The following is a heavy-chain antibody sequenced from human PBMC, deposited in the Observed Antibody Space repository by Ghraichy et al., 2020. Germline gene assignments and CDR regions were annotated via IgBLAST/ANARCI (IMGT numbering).Heavy chain of an antibody. J-gene: IGHJ3*02. V-gene: IGHV3-66*01. CDR2: IYSGGST. D-gene: IGHD3-22*01. CDR1: GFTVSSNY. CDR3: ARKGDYYDSSGPDDAFDI. Sequence: GGSLTLSCAASGFTVSSNYMSWVRQAPGKGLEWVSVIYSGGSTYYADSVKGRFTISRDNSKNTLYLQMNSLRAEDTAVYYCARKGDYYDSSGPDDAFDIWGQGTMVTVSS.